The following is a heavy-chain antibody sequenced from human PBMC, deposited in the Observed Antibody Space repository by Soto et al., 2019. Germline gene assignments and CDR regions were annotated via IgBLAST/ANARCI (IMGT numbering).Heavy chain of an antibody. Sequence: QVQLQESGPGPVKPSETLSLTCTVSGGSVSSGSYHWGWIRQPPGKGLEWIGYIYHSGSTNYNPSRKSRVTISVDTSKNQFSLSLTSVTAADTAVYYCARLSAAWFDPWGQGTLVTVAS. CDR1: GGSVSSGSYH. J-gene: IGHJ5*02. CDR2: IYHSGST. V-gene: IGHV4-61*01. CDR3: ARLSAAWFDP. D-gene: IGHD6-19*01.